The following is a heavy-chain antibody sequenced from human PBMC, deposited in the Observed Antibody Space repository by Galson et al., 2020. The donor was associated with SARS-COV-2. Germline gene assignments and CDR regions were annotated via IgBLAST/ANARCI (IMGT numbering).Heavy chain of an antibody. V-gene: IGHV3-74*01. CDR1: GFTFSSYW. D-gene: IGHD3-22*01. J-gene: IGHJ4*02. CDR3: ASGQGYYDSSGLYRPGYFDY. Sequence: LSLTCAASGFTFSSYWMHWVRQAPGKGLVWVSRINSDGSSTSYADSVKGRFTISRDNAKNTLYLQMNSLRAEDTAVYYCASGQGYYDSSGLYRPGYFDYRGQGSLVTVSS. CDR2: INSDGSST.